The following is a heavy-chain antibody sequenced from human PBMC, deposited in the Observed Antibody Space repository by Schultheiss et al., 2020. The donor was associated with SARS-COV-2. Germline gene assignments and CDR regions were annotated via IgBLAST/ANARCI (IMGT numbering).Heavy chain of an antibody. CDR3: ARLPLYCSSTSCYGYYYYYGMDV. CDR1: GGSFSGYY. Sequence: SQTLSLTCAVYGGSFSGYYWSWIRQPPGKGLEWIGEINHSGSTNYNPSLKSRVTISVDTSKNQFSLKLSSVTAADTAVYYCARLPLYCSSTSCYGYYYYYGMDVWGQGTTVTVSS. D-gene: IGHD2-2*01. V-gene: IGHV4-34*01. CDR2: INHSGST. J-gene: IGHJ6*02.